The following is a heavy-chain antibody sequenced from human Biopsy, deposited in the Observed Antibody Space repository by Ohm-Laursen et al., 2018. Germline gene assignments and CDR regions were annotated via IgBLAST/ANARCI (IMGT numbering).Heavy chain of an antibody. D-gene: IGHD1-20*01. Sequence: SETLSLTCTVYVGSFSGYYWTWIRQPPGKGLAWIGEINHSGSTNYNPSLKSRVSISVDTSKNQFSLKLNSVTAADTAVYYCARAGTAINGNSLGFDPWGQGTLVTVSS. CDR3: ARAGTAINGNSLGFDP. CDR1: VGSFSGYY. V-gene: IGHV4-34*01. J-gene: IGHJ5*02. CDR2: INHSGST.